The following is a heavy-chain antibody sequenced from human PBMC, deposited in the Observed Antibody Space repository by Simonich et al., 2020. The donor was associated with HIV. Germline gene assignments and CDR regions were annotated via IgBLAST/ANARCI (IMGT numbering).Heavy chain of an antibody. CDR1: GFTFDDYA. V-gene: IGHV3-9*01. J-gene: IGHJ4*02. CDR2: ISWNSGSI. D-gene: IGHD5-18*01. Sequence: EVQLVESGGGLVQPGRSLRLSCAASGFTFDDYAMHWVRQARGKGREGGSGISWNSGSIGYADSVKGRFTISRDNAKNSLYLQMNSLRAEDTALYYCAKDRSSAMVTYFDYWGQGTLVTVSS. CDR3: AKDRSSAMVTYFDY.